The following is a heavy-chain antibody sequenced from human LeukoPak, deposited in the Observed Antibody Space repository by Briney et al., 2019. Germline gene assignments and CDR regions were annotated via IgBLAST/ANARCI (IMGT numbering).Heavy chain of an antibody. D-gene: IGHD3/OR15-3a*01. V-gene: IGHV3-7*03. CDR1: GFTFGDTW. CDR3: ATSYDMGWLIGY. Sequence: GGTLRLSCAPSGFTFGDTWMNWVPQGPEEGLEWVANIKQDGRENFYVASVRGRFTISPDNGKSTLYMQKNSLRAEDTALYYCATSYDMGWLIGYWGQGTLVTVSS. CDR2: IKQDGREN. J-gene: IGHJ4*02.